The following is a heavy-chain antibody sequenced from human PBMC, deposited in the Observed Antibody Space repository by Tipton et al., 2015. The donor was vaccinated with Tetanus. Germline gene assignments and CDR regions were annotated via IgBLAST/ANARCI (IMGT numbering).Heavy chain of an antibody. Sequence: LRLSCSVSGGSISDKKYYWGWIRQPPGKGLEWIASVYFEGSTYYSPSLKSRVIIAVDRSQNVFSLNLTSVTAADTAVYYCARHLYGYWFDPWGQGALVTVSS. J-gene: IGHJ5*02. D-gene: IGHD3-10*01. CDR1: GGSISDKKYY. V-gene: IGHV4-39*01. CDR3: ARHLYGYWFDP. CDR2: VYFEGST.